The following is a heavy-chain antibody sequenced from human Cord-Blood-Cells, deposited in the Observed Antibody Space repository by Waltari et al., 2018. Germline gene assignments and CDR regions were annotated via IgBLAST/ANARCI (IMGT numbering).Heavy chain of an antibody. V-gene: IGHV4-59*11. D-gene: IGHD6-13*01. CDR2: IYYSGST. CDR1: GGSISSHY. J-gene: IGHJ3*02. CDR3: ARDTPRSSWYAFDI. Sequence: QVQLQESGPGLVKPSETLSLTCTVPGGSISSHYWSWIRQPPGKGLEWIGYIYYSGSTNYNPSLKSRVTISVDTSKNQFSLKLSSVTAADTAVYYWARDTPRSSWYAFDIWGQGTMVTVSS.